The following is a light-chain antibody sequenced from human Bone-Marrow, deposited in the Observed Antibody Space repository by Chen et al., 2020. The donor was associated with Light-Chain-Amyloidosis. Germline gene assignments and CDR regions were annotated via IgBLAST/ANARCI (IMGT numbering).Light chain of an antibody. Sequence: EIVLTQSPGTLSLSPREGATLSCRASPTIRSNYLTWYQQTFGQAPRLLIYGPSSRATGIPDRVTGSGSGTDFTLTINRLEPEDLAMYYCQQYGTSPLTFGGGTKVEIK. J-gene: IGKJ4*01. CDR2: GPS. CDR3: QQYGTSPLT. CDR1: PTIRSNY. V-gene: IGKV3-20*01.